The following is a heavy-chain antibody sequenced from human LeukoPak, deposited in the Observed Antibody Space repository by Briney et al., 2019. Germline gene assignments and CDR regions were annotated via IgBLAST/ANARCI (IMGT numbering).Heavy chain of an antibody. CDR2: IIPIFGTA. V-gene: IGHV1-69*05. CDR3: ATGAPTVTALGDAFDI. Sequence: SVKVSCKASGGTFSSYAISWVRQAPGQGLEWMGGIIPIFGTANYAQKFQGRVTITTDESTSTAYMELSSLRSEDTAVYYCATGAPTVTALGDAFDIWGQGTMLTVSS. J-gene: IGHJ3*02. D-gene: IGHD4-17*01. CDR1: GGTFSSYA.